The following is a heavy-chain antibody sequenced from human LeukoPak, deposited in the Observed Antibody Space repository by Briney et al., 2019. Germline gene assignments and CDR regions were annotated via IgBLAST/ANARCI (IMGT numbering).Heavy chain of an antibody. Sequence: KSSETLSLTCTVSGGSISSGYYYWSWIRQPAGKGLEWIGRIYTSGSTNYNPSLKSRVTISVDTSKNHFSLNLSSVTAADTAVYYCARGDYYGSGNAFDIWGQGTMVTVSS. J-gene: IGHJ3*02. CDR1: GGSISSGYYY. D-gene: IGHD3-10*01. CDR3: ARGDYYGSGNAFDI. V-gene: IGHV4-61*02. CDR2: IYTSGST.